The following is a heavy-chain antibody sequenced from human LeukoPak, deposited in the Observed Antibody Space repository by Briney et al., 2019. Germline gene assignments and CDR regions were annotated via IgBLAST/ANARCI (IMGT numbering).Heavy chain of an antibody. CDR2: IYYSGST. Sequence: PSETLSLTYTVSGGSISSYYWSWIRQPPGKGLEWIGYIYYSGSTNYNPSLKSRVTISVDTSKNQFSLKLSSVTAADTAVYYCARESSSSWTRGYYGMDVWGQGTTVTVSS. CDR3: ARESSSSWTRGYYGMDV. J-gene: IGHJ6*02. CDR1: GGSISSYY. V-gene: IGHV4-59*08. D-gene: IGHD6-13*01.